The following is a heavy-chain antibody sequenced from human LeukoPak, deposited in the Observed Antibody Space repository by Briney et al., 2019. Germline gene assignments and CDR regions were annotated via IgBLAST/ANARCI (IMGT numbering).Heavy chain of an antibody. CDR3: ARGRGYSYEVFDY. J-gene: IGHJ4*02. CDR2: INPSGGST. D-gene: IGHD5-18*01. Sequence: ASVKVSCKASGYSFTSYYMHWVRQAPGQGLERMGIINPSGGSTSYAQKFQGRVTITADESTSTAYMELSSLRSEDTAVYYCARGRGYSYEVFDYWGQGTLVTVSS. CDR1: GYSFTSYY. V-gene: IGHV1-46*01.